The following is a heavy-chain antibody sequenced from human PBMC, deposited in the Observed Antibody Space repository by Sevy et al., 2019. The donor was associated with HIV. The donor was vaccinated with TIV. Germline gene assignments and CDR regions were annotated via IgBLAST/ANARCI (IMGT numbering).Heavy chain of an antibody. CDR3: ARDGYSSGWVGSFDY. CDR2: IWWDGSEK. V-gene: IGHV3-33*01. J-gene: IGHJ4*02. Sequence: GGSLRLSCAASGFTFRKYGMHWVRQAPGKGLEWVAVIWWDGSEKYYADSVKGRFTISRDNSEDTMYLQMNSLRAEDTAVYYCARDGYSSGWVGSFDYWGQGTLVTVSS. CDR1: GFTFRKYG. D-gene: IGHD6-19*01.